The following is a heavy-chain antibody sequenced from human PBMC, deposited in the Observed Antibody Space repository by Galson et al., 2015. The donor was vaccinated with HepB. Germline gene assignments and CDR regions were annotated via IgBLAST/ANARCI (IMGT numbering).Heavy chain of an antibody. V-gene: IGHV3-20*01. D-gene: IGHD3-16*01. Sequence: SLRLSCAASGFTFDDYGMSWVRQAPGKGPEWVSGINWNGDRANYVDSVKGRFTISRDNANNFLSLLMDNVRAEDTAFYHCARGLLKGDLYDYWGQGTLVTVSS. CDR1: GFTFDDYG. CDR3: ARGLLKGDLYDY. CDR2: INWNGDRA. J-gene: IGHJ4*02.